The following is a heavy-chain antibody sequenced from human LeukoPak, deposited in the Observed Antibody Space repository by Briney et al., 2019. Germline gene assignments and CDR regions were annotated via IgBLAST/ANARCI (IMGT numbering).Heavy chain of an antibody. V-gene: IGHV3-30-3*01. D-gene: IGHD6-13*01. CDR1: GFTFSSYA. CDR2: ISYDGSNK. Sequence: RRSLRLSCAASGFTFSSYAMHWVRQAPRKGLERVAVISYDGSNKYYADSVKGRFTISRDNSKNTLYLQMNSLRAEDTAVYYCAREAAAGRDGFDIWGAGKLVTVSS. J-gene: IGHJ3*02. CDR3: AREAAAGRDGFDI.